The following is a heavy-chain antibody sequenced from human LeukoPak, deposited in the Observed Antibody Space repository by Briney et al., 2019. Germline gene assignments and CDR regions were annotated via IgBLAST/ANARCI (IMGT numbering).Heavy chain of an antibody. V-gene: IGHV4-4*09. CDR1: GGSISSYY. CDR3: ARLTLGYCSSTSCSNAFDI. D-gene: IGHD2-2*01. CDR2: IYTSGST. Sequence: AETLSLTCTVSGGSISSYYWSWIRQPPGKGLEWIGYIYTSGSTNYNPSLKSRVTISVVTSKNQFSLKLSSVTAADTAVYYCARLTLGYCSSTSCSNAFDIWGQGTMVTVSS. J-gene: IGHJ3*02.